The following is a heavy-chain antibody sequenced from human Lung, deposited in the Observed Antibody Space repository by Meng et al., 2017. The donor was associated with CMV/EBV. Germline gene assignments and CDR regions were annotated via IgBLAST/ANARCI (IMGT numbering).Heavy chain of an antibody. D-gene: IGHD7-27*01. V-gene: IGHV3-23*01. J-gene: IGHJ4*02. CDR1: WFPFRGTD. Sequence: LPFSALWFPFRGTDMNWGPQAPGKGLGWVANINVGGDRKFFADFVGGRFSIPKDNSQGTLHLQMNSLRADDTAVYYCATNPNWGGGCWGQGTLVTVSS. CDR2: INVGGDRK. CDR3: ATNPNWGGGC.